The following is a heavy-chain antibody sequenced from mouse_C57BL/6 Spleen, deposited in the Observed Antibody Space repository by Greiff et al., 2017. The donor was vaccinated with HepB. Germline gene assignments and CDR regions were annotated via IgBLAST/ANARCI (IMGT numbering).Heavy chain of an antibody. Sequence: VKLQESGPELVKPGASVKISCKASGYAFSSSWMNWVKQRPGKGLEWIGRIYPGDGDTNYNGKFKGKATLTADKSSSTAYMQLSSLTSEDSAVYFCARGGNYDYSDYWGQGTTLTVSS. CDR3: ARGGNYDYSDY. CDR1: GYAFSSSW. J-gene: IGHJ2*01. D-gene: IGHD2-1*01. V-gene: IGHV1-82*01. CDR2: IYPGDGDT.